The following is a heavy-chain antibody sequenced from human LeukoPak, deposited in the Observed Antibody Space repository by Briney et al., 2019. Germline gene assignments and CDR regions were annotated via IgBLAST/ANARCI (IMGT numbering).Heavy chain of an antibody. J-gene: IGHJ4*02. CDR1: GFTFSSYS. CDR2: ISSSSSYI. V-gene: IGHV3-21*01. D-gene: IGHD3-10*01. Sequence: PGGSLRLSCAASGFTFSSYSMNWVRQAPGKGLEWVSSISSSSSYIYYADSVKGRFTISRDNAKNSLYLQMNSLRAEDTAVYYCARVGLLWFGENFDYWGQGTLVTVSS. CDR3: ARVGLLWFGENFDY.